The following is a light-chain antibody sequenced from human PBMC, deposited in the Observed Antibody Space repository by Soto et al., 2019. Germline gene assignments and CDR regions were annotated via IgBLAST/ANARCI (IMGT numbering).Light chain of an antibody. Sequence: EIVMTQSPATLSVSPGGSATLSCRASQHVSSNFAWYRQKPGQAPTLLIYRASTRATGIPARFSGSGSGTVSPLTISLVHSEDFAVYYCQPYNSWPHTFGQGTKLEIK. J-gene: IGKJ2*01. CDR1: QHVSSN. CDR3: QPYNSWPHT. V-gene: IGKV3-15*01. CDR2: RAS.